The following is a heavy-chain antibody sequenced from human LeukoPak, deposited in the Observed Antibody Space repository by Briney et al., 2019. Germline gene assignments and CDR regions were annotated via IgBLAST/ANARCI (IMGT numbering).Heavy chain of an antibody. Sequence: ASVKVSCKASGYTFTGSYMHWVRQAPGQGLEWMGWINSNSGDTNYAQKFQGRVTMTRDTSISTVYMELNRLRSDDTAVYYCARDRSLGFDFWGQGTLVTVSS. CDR3: ARDRSLGFDF. CDR1: GYTFTGSY. D-gene: IGHD3-16*01. CDR2: INSNSGDT. V-gene: IGHV1-2*02. J-gene: IGHJ4*02.